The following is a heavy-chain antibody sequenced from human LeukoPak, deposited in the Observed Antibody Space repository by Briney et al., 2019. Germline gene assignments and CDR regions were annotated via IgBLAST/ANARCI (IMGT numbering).Heavy chain of an antibody. CDR3: ARVVPKQQLVDAFDI. V-gene: IGHV4-59*11. Sequence: SRTLSLTCTVSGGSISSHYWSWIRQPPGKGLEWIGYVFYSGSTNYNPSLKSRVSISVDTSKKQLSLKLSSVTAADTAVYYCARVVPKQQLVDAFDIWGQGTMATVSS. CDR2: VFYSGST. CDR1: GGSISSHY. J-gene: IGHJ3*02. D-gene: IGHD6-13*01.